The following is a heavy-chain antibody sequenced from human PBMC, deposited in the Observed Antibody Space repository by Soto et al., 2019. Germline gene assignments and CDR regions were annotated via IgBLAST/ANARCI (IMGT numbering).Heavy chain of an antibody. CDR2: INPSGGST. Sequence: ASVKVSCKASGYTFTSYYMHWVRQAPGQGLEWMGIINPSGGSTSYAQKFQGRVTMTRDTSTSTVYMELSSLRSEDTAVYYCASNLPITMVRGVSTLVAYGMDVWGQGTTVTVSS. D-gene: IGHD3-10*01. CDR3: ASNLPITMVRGVSTLVAYGMDV. J-gene: IGHJ6*02. V-gene: IGHV1-46*01. CDR1: GYTFTSYY.